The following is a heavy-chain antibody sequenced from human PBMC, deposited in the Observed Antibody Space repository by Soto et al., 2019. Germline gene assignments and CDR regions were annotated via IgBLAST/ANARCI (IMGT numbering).Heavy chain of an antibody. CDR1: GYTFTAYY. V-gene: IGHV1-2*02. CDR3: ARNMDYYYGPGSGNGHGF. CDR2: INPRFGDT. J-gene: IGHJ6*02. D-gene: IGHD3-10*01. Sequence: QVQLVQSGAELKEPGDSVRVSCEASGYTFTAYYIHWVRQDPGQGLEWMGWINPRFGDTSYAQDFQGRVSMTRDTSYSTVYMELSRLTSDDTAIYYCARNMDYYYGPGSGNGHGFWGQGTTVTVFS.